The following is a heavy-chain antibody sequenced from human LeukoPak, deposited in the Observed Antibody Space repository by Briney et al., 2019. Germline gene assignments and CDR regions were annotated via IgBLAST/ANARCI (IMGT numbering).Heavy chain of an antibody. J-gene: IGHJ4*02. Sequence: GVSPRLSCVASGFTLSDYDMTWFRQPPGKGLEWVSSISKSDDRTYYADSVKGRFTISRDNSKSTVYLQMSSLRAEDTAVYYCAKVTFTFDGDYGDTWGQGTLVTVSS. V-gene: IGHV3-23*01. CDR3: AKVTFTFDGDYGDT. D-gene: IGHD4-17*01. CDR1: GFTLSDYD. CDR2: ISKSDDRT.